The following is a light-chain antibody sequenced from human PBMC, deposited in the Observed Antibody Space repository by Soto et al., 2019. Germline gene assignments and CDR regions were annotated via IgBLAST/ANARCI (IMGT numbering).Light chain of an antibody. CDR1: RRDVGGYNY. J-gene: IGLJ3*02. CDR3: CSYAGTYTLWV. Sequence: QSALTQPASVSGSPGQSITISCTGTRRDVGGYNYVSWYQQYPGKAPKLIIYDVSKRPSGVPDRFSGSKSGNTASLTISGLQAEDDADYYCCSYAGTYTLWVFGGGTKLTVL. V-gene: IGLV2-11*01. CDR2: DVS.